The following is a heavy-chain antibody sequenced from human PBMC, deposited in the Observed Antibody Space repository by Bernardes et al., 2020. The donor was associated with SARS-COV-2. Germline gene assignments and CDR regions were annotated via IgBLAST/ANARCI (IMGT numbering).Heavy chain of an antibody. CDR2: ISGSGGST. V-gene: IGHV3-23*01. CDR3: AKREYYDFWSGPIDY. CDR1: GFTFSSYA. J-gene: IGHJ4*02. D-gene: IGHD3-3*01. Sequence: GGSLRLSCAASGFTFSSYAMNWVRQAPGKGLEWVSAISGSGGSTYYADSVRGRFTISRDNSKNTLYLQMNSQRAEDTAVYYFAKREYYDFWSGPIDYWGQGTLVTVSS.